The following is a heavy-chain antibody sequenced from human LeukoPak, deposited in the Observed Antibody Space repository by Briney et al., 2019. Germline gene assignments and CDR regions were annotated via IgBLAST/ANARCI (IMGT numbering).Heavy chain of an antibody. V-gene: IGHV4-34*01. CDR2: INHSGST. J-gene: IGHJ4*02. CDR1: GGSFSGYY. D-gene: IGHD3-22*01. CDR3: ARGRFYYDSSGYYRRSKWAPPFDY. Sequence: PSETLSLTCAVYGGSFSGYYWSWIRQPPGKGLEWIGEINHSGSTNYNPSLKSRVTISVDTSKNQFSLKLSSVTAADTAVYYCARGRFYYDSSGYYRRSKWAPPFDYWGQGTLVTVSS.